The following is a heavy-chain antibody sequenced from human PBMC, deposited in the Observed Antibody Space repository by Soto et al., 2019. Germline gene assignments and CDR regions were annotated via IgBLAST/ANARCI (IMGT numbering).Heavy chain of an antibody. CDR1: GYTFTGYY. V-gene: IGHV1-2*04. D-gene: IGHD3-22*01. CDR2: INPNSGGT. CDR3: ARASPYYYDSSGYSRYFDY. Sequence: ASVKVSCKASGYTFTGYYMHWVRQAPGQGLEWMGWINPNSGGTSYAQKFQGWVTMTRDTSISTAYMELSRLRSDDTAVYYCARASPYYYDSSGYSRYFDYWGQGTLVTVSS. J-gene: IGHJ4*02.